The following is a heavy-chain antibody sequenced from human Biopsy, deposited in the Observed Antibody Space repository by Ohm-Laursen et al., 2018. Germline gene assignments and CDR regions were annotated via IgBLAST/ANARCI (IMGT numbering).Heavy chain of an antibody. Sequence: GTLSFTCTGSGDSVTNYYWSWIRRPPGKGLVWTVHICYRVMTNYNPSLQSRVSISVDTSRNQVSLTLSSVTAADTAVYYCARDSGILNYGNFKYYHYYGMDVWGQGTKVTVSS. D-gene: IGHD4-11*01. CDR2: ICYRVMT. V-gene: IGHV4-59*02. J-gene: IGHJ6*02. CDR3: ARDSGILNYGNFKYYHYYGMDV. CDR1: GDSVTNYY.